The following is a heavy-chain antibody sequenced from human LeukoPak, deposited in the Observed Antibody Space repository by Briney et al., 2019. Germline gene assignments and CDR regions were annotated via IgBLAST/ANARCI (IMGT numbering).Heavy chain of an antibody. V-gene: IGHV3-11*03. CDR1: GFIFSDYY. Sequence: GGSLRLSCAASGFIFSDYYMSWMRQAPGKGLEWLSYIDGSSSRTNYADSVEGRFTISRDNVKNSLYLQMNSLRAEDTAVYFCARRGTDYCTPSSCHPNWFAPWGQGTQVTVSS. CDR2: IDGSSSRT. J-gene: IGHJ5*02. CDR3: ARRGTDYCTPSSCHPNWFAP. D-gene: IGHD4-11*01.